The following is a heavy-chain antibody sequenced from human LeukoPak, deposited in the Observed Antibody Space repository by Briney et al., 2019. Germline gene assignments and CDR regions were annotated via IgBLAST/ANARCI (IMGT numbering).Heavy chain of an antibody. CDR2: IKSDGITI. Sequence: GGSLRLSCAASGFPFSSYSMNWVRQAPGKGLVWVSRIKSDGITITYADSVKGRFTISRDNAKNTLYLQTNSLRAEDTAVYYCLRDLNWSLDQWGQGTLVTVSS. V-gene: IGHV3-74*01. CDR1: GFPFSSYS. J-gene: IGHJ4*02. D-gene: IGHD1-20*01. CDR3: LRDLNWSLDQ.